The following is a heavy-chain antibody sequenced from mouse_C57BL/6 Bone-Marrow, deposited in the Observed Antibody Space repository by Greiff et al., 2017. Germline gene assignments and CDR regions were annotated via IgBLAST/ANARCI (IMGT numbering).Heavy chain of an antibody. Sequence: EVKLMESGGGLVQPGGSLKLSCAASGIDFSRYWMSWVRRAPGKGLEWIGEINPDSSTINYAPSLKDKFIISRDNAKTTLYLQMSKVRSEYTALYYCASYYYGSSPWYFDVWGTGTTVTVSS. CDR2: INPDSSTI. CDR1: GIDFSRYW. D-gene: IGHD1-1*01. J-gene: IGHJ1*03. CDR3: ASYYYGSSPWYFDV. V-gene: IGHV4-1*01.